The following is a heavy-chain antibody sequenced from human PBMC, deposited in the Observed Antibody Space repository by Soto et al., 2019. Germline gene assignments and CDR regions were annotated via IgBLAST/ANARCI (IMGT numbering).Heavy chain of an antibody. V-gene: IGHV4-34*01. Sequence: NPSETLSLTCAVYGGSFSGYYWSWIRQPPGKGLEWIGEINHSGSTNYNPSLKSRVTISVDTSKNQFSLKLSSVTAAGTAVYYVAASRPYYGMDVWGQGTTVTVSS. D-gene: IGHD6-6*01. CDR2: INHSGST. J-gene: IGHJ6*02. CDR3: AASRPYYGMDV. CDR1: GGSFSGYY.